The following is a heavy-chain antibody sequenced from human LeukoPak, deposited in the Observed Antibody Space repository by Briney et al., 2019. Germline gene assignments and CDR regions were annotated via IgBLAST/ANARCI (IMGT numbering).Heavy chain of an antibody. J-gene: IGHJ4*02. CDR3: ARDRGSGYDFPY. D-gene: IGHD5-12*01. CDR2: INPNSGGT. V-gene: IGHV1-2*05. Sequence: ASVKVSCKASGYTFTGYYMHWVRQAPGQGLEWMGRINPNSGGTNYAQKFQGRVTMTRDTSISTAYMELSRLRSDDTGVYYCARDRGSGYDFPYWGQGTLVTVSS. CDR1: GYTFTGYY.